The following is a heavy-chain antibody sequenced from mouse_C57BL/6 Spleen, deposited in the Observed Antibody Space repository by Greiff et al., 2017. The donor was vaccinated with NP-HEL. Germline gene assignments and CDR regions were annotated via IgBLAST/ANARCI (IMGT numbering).Heavy chain of an antibody. V-gene: IGHV1-26*01. Sequence: EVQLQQSGPELVKPGASVKISCKASGYTFTDYYMNWVKQSHGKSLEWIGDINPNNGGTSYNQKFKGKATLTVDKSSSTAYMELRSLTSEDSAVYYCARLDDYDGYAMDYWGQGTSVTVSS. D-gene: IGHD2-4*01. CDR3: ARLDDYDGYAMDY. CDR1: GYTFTDYY. J-gene: IGHJ4*01. CDR2: INPNNGGT.